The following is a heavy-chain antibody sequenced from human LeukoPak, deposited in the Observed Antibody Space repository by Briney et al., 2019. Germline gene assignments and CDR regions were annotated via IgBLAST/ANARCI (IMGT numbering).Heavy chain of an antibody. CDR2: IYYSGST. V-gene: IGHV4-61*08. D-gene: IGHD1-14*01. CDR3: ARRLTKNWFDP. CDR1: GGSISSGGYY. Sequence: SETLSLTCTVSGGSISSGGYYWSWIRQPPGKGLEWIGYIYYSGSTNYNPSLKSRVTISVDTSKNQFSLKLSSVTAADTAVYYCARRLTKNWFDPWGQGTLVTVSS. J-gene: IGHJ5*02.